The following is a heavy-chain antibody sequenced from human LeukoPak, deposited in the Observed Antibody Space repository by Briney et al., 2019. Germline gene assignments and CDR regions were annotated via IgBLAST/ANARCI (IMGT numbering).Heavy chain of an antibody. D-gene: IGHD6-13*01. Sequence: GESLKISCKGSGFTFSNYWIGWVRQMPGKGLEWMGIIYPGDSDTRYSPSFQGQVTISADNSITTAYLQWSSLKASDTAMYYCARVIAAAGRGNWFDPWGQGTLVTVSS. CDR2: IYPGDSDT. CDR3: ARVIAAAGRGNWFDP. J-gene: IGHJ5*02. V-gene: IGHV5-51*01. CDR1: GFTFSNYW.